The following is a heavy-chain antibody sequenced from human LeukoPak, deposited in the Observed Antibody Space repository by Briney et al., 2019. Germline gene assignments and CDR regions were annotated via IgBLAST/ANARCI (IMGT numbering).Heavy chain of an antibody. CDR1: GFTFSSYG. CDR2: IWYDGSNK. V-gene: IGHV3-33*01. J-gene: IGHJ3*02. CDR3: ARDQAWEVATNDAFDI. Sequence: GGSLRLSCAASGFTFSSYGMHWVRQAPGKGLEWVAVIWYDGSNKYYADSVKGRFTISRDNSKNTPYLQMNSLRAEDTAVYYCARDQAWEVATNDAFDIWGQGTMVTVSS. D-gene: IGHD5-12*01.